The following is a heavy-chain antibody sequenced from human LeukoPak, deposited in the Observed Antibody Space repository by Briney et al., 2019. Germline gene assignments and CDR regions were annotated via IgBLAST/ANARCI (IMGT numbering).Heavy chain of an antibody. Sequence: GGSLRLSCAASGFTFSSYSMTWVRQAPGKGLEWVSSISSSSSYIYYADSVKGRFTISRDNAKNSLYLQMNSLRAEDTAVYYCARDSPAEPTDYWGQGTLVTVSS. J-gene: IGHJ4*02. V-gene: IGHV3-21*01. CDR2: ISSSSSYI. D-gene: IGHD1-14*01. CDR1: GFTFSSYS. CDR3: ARDSPAEPTDY.